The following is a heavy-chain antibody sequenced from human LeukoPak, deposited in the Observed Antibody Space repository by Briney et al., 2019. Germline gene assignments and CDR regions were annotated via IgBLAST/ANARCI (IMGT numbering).Heavy chain of an antibody. D-gene: IGHD3-10*01. Sequence: SETPSLTCTVSGGSISSSSYYWGWIRQPPGKGLEWIGSIYYSGSTYYNPSLKSRVTISVDTSKNQFSLKLSSVTAADTAVYYCARGIYGYYGSGIDYWGQGTLVTVSS. CDR3: ARGIYGYYGSGIDY. CDR2: IYYSGST. CDR1: GGSISSSSYY. V-gene: IGHV4-39*01. J-gene: IGHJ4*02.